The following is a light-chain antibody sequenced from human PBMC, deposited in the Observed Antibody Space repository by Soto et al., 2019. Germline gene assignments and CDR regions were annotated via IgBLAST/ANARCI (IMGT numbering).Light chain of an antibody. Sequence: EVVLTQSPGTLSLSPGDRATLSCTASQSVSSNSLAWYQQIPGQPPRLLIYGASSRATGVPDRFTGSGSETHFTLTITRLEPEDFAVFYCQPSGRSPPLTFGGGTKVDIK. V-gene: IGKV3-20*01. CDR3: QPSGRSPPLT. CDR1: QSVSSNS. J-gene: IGKJ4*01. CDR2: GAS.